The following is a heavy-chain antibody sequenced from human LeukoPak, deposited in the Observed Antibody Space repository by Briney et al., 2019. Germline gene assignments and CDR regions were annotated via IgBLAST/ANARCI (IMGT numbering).Heavy chain of an antibody. V-gene: IGHV4-34*01. Sequence: SETLSLTCAVYGGSFSGYYWSWIRQPPGKGLEWIGGINHSGSTNYNPSLKSRVTISVDTSKNQFSLKLSSVTAADTAVYYCAIAVAGYFDYWGQGTLVTVSS. D-gene: IGHD6-19*01. CDR2: INHSGST. CDR3: AIAVAGYFDY. CDR1: GGSFSGYY. J-gene: IGHJ4*02.